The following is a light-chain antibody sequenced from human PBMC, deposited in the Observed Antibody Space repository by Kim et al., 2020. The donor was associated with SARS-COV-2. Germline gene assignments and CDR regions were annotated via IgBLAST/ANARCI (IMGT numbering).Light chain of an antibody. CDR3: QQYNSYWT. CDR2: DAS. J-gene: IGKJ1*01. CDR1: QSTSSW. Sequence: SACVGDRVTITCRASQSTSSWLAWYQQKPGKAPKLLIYDASSLERGVPSRFSGSGSGTEFTLTISSLQPDDFATDYCQQYNSYWTFGQGTKVDIK. V-gene: IGKV1-5*01.